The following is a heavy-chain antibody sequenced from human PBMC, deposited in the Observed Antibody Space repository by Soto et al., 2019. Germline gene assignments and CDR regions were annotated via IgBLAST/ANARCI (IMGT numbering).Heavy chain of an antibody. CDR1: GGSISSSSYY. CDR3: ARQLIRDYWYFDL. Sequence: QLQLQESGPGLVKPSETLSLTCTVSGGSISSSSYYWGWIRQPPGKGLEWIGSIYYSGSTYYNPSLKSRVTISVDTSKNQFSLKLSSVTAADTAVYYCARQLIRDYWYFDLWGRGTLVTVSS. CDR2: IYYSGST. J-gene: IGHJ2*01. V-gene: IGHV4-39*01.